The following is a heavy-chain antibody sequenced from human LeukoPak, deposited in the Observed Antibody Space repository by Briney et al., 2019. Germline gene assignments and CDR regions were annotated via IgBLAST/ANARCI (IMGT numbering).Heavy chain of an antibody. D-gene: IGHD5-18*01. CDR3: AKDKYSPFDY. CDR1: GFTFSTYG. Sequence: GGSLRFSCVAAGFTFSTYGMSWVRQAPGKGLEWVSAITGSGGSTYYADSVKGRFTISRDNSKNTLYLQMNSLRAEDTAVYYCAKDKYSPFDYWGQGTLVTVSA. V-gene: IGHV3-23*01. J-gene: IGHJ4*02. CDR2: ITGSGGST.